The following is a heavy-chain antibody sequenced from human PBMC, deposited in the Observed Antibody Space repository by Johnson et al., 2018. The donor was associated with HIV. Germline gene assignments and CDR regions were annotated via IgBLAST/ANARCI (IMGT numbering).Heavy chain of an antibody. CDR1: GFTISDYA. CDR3: ARDFRSVGANDAFDI. V-gene: IGHV3-9*01. J-gene: IGHJ3*02. CDR2: ISWNSGSV. D-gene: IGHD1-26*01. Sequence: VQLVESGGDVVQPGGSLRLSCAASGFTISDYAMHWVRQTPGKGLEWVSGISWNSGSVGYADSVKGRFTISRDNDKNSLYLQMNSLRAEDTAVYYWARDFRSVGANDAFDIWGQGTMVTVSS.